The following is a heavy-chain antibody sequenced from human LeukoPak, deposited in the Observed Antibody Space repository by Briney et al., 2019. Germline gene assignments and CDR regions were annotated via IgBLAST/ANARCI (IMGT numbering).Heavy chain of an antibody. D-gene: IGHD2-2*02. CDR3: ARGYCSSTSCYTSDY. J-gene: IGHJ4*02. Sequence: GGSLRLSCAASGLPFSSYAMHWVRQAPGKGLEWVAAISYDGSNKYYADSVKGRFTISRDNSKNTLYLQMNSLRAEDTAVYYCARGYCSSTSCYTSDYWGQGTLVTVSS. V-gene: IGHV3-30-3*01. CDR2: ISYDGSNK. CDR1: GLPFSSYA.